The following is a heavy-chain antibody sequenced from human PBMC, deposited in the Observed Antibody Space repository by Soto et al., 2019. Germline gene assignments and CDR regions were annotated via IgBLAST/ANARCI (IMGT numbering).Heavy chain of an antibody. CDR1: GGSIGSSSNR. CDR2: IYYSENT. CDR3: ATHPPYGPLDH. Sequence: PSQPLSLTTTVSGGSIGSSSNRWGSIRQPPGKGLEWIGNIYYSENTYYNPSLKSRVTISVDTSKNQFSLRLTSVTAADTAVYYCATHPPYGPLDHWGQGTLVTVSS. D-gene: IGHD4-17*01. V-gene: IGHV4-39*01. J-gene: IGHJ4*02.